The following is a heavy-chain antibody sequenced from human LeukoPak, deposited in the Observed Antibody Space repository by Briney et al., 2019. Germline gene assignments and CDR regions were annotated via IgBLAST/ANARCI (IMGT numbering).Heavy chain of an antibody. Sequence: PGGSLRLSCAASGFTFSSYEMNWVRQAPGKGLEWVSYISSSGSTIYYADSVKGRFTISRDNAKNSLYLQMNSLRAEDTAVYYCAKDSSTRYYSGGSCSSFDPWGQGTLVTVSS. D-gene: IGHD2-15*01. V-gene: IGHV3-48*03. CDR2: ISSSGSTI. CDR3: AKDSSTRYYSGGSCSSFDP. J-gene: IGHJ5*02. CDR1: GFTFSSYE.